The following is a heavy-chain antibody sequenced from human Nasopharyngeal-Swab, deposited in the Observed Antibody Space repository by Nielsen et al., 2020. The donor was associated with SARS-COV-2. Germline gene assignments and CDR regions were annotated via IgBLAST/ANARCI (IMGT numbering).Heavy chain of an antibody. J-gene: IGHJ3*02. CDR1: GLTFGDYA. Sequence: GGSLRLSCTASGLTFGDYAMSWVRQAPGKGLEWVGFIRSKAYGGTTEYAASVKGRFTISRDDSKSIAYLQMNSLKTEDTAVYYCTFDSSGYYPHDAFDIWGQGTMVIVSS. CDR3: TFDSSGYYPHDAFDI. V-gene: IGHV3-49*04. CDR2: IRSKAYGGTT. D-gene: IGHD3-22*01.